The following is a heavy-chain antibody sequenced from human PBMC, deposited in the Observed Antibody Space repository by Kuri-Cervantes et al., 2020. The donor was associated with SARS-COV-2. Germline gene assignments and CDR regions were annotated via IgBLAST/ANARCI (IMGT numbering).Heavy chain of an antibody. J-gene: IGHJ6*02. D-gene: IGHD3-10*01. CDR1: GFTFSSYG. Sequence: GESLKISCAASGFTFSSYGMHWVRQAPGKGLEWVAFIRYDGSNKYYADSVKGRFTISRDNSKNTLYLQMNSLRAEDTAVYYCARAVPGKRYGSGSYRGMDVWGQGTTVTVSS. V-gene: IGHV3-30*02. CDR2: IRYDGSNK. CDR3: ARAVPGKRYGSGSYRGMDV.